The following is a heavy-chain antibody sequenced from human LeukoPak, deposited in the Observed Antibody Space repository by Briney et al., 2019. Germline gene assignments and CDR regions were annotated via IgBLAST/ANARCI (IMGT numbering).Heavy chain of an antibody. CDR3: AKYDRYALKY. V-gene: IGHV4-59*08. D-gene: IGHD2-15*01. J-gene: IGHJ4*02. CDR1: GDSISSSF. Sequence: SETLSLTCTVSGDSISSSFWGWIRQPPGKGLEWIASVHYTGITSYDPSLRSRVIVTVDTSRNQLSLKLISVTAADTAVYYCAKYDRYALKYWGQGILVTVSS. CDR2: VHYTGIT.